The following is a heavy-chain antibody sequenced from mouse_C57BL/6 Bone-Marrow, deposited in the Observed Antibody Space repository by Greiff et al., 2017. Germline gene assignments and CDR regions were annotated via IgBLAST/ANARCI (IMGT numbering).Heavy chain of an antibody. CDR1: GFNIKNTY. J-gene: IGHJ4*01. Sequence: VQLKESVAELVRPGASVKLSCTASGFNIKNTYMHWVKQRPEQGLEWIGRIDPANGNTKYAPKFQGKATITADTSSNTAYLQLSSLTSEDTAIYYCAITTVVATRGAMDYWGQGTSVTVSS. D-gene: IGHD1-1*01. CDR3: AITTVVATRGAMDY. CDR2: IDPANGNT. V-gene: IGHV14-3*01.